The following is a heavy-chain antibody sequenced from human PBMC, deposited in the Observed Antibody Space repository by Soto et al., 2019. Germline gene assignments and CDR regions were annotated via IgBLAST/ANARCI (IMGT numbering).Heavy chain of an antibody. Sequence: QVQLVQSGAEVKKPGASVKVSCKASGYTFTTYSMHWVRQAPGQRLEWMGWMNPLNGDTKYSQRFQGRLTIIGDTSASTAYMESSSLRSEDTAIYYCARGNSGAFDIWGQGTMVTVSS. CDR2: MNPLNGDT. J-gene: IGHJ3*02. V-gene: IGHV1-3*01. CDR3: ARGNSGAFDI. CDR1: GYTFTTYS. D-gene: IGHD6-19*01.